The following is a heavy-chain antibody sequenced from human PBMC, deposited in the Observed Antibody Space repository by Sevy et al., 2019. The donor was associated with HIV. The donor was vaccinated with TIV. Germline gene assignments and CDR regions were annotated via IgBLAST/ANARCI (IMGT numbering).Heavy chain of an antibody. CDR3: VRVSFRNYFDH. CDR2: INPNRGGT. V-gene: IGHV1-2*06. J-gene: IGHJ4*02. Sequence: ASVKVSCKASGYIFIDYYMHWVRQAPGQGLEWMGRINPNRGGTNYTQKFQGRVTMTRDTSITTVYMELSSLRSDDTAVYYCVRVSFRNYFDHWGQGTLVTVSS. CDR1: GYIFIDYY.